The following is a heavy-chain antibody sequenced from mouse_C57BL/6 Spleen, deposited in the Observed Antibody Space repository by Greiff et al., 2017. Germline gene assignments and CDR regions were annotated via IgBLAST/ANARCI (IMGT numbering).Heavy chain of an antibody. Sequence: VQLQQSGAELMKPGASVKLSCKATGYTFTGYWIEWVKQRPGHGLEWIGEILPGSGSTNYHEKFKGKATFTADTSYNTAYMQLSILTTEDSAIYYCARYGSVPRSMDYWGQGTSVTVSS. CDR2: ILPGSGST. J-gene: IGHJ4*01. CDR3: ARYGSVPRSMDY. CDR1: GYTFTGYW. D-gene: IGHD1-1*01. V-gene: IGHV1-9*01.